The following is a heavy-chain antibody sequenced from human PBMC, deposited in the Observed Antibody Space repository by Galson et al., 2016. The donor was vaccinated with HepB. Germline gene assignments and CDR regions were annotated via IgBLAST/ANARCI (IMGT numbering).Heavy chain of an antibody. V-gene: IGHV4-61*09. CDR1: GGSFSSGPYY. CDR2: ISTSGST. J-gene: IGHJ4*02. CDR3: VRLVMAATVANRRGSLY. D-gene: IGHD6-13*01. Sequence: TLSLTCAVSGGSFSSGPYYWSWIRQPAGKGLEWIGHISTSGSTTYTPSLTSRVTVSADTSRNQFFLSLTSVTAADTAVYYCVRLVMAATVANRRGSLYWSQGTLVTVSS.